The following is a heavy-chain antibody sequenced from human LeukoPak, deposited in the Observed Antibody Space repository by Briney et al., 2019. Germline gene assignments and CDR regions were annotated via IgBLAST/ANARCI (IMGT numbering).Heavy chain of an antibody. CDR3: ARQGGETDYYYGMDV. CDR2: IYHSGST. V-gene: IGHV4-30-2*01. J-gene: IGHJ6*02. CDR1: GGSISSGGYS. Sequence: SETLSLTCAVSGGSISSGGYSWSWIRQPPGKGLEWIGYIYHSGSTYYNPSLKSRVTISVDRSKNQFSLKLSSVTAADTAAYYCARQGGETDYYYGMDVWGQGTTVTISS. D-gene: IGHD3-10*01.